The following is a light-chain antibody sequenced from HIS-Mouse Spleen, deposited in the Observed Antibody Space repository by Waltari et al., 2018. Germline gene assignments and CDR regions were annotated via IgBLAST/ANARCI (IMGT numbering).Light chain of an antibody. J-gene: IGLJ3*02. CDR1: SGRLASNY. Sequence: NFMLTHPHSVSESPGKTVTISCTRRSGRLASNYAQWYQQRPGSAPTTVIYEDNQRPSGVPDRFSGSIDSSSNSASLTISGLKTEDEADYYCQSYDSSNWVFGGGTKLTVL. V-gene: IGLV6-57*04. CDR3: QSYDSSNWV. CDR2: EDN.